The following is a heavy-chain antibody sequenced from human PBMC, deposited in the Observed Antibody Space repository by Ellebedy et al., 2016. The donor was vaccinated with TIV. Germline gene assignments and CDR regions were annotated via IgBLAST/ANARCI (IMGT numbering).Heavy chain of an antibody. D-gene: IGHD2-21*01. CDR1: GFTFSTYW. CDR2: INRDGSST. J-gene: IGHJ4*02. CDR3: VRETGLLEGSYFDY. Sequence: PGGSLRLSCAASGFTFSTYWMHWVRQAPGKGLVWVSRINRDGSSTSYADSVKGRFTISRDNAKNTLYLQMNSLRAEDTAVYYCVRETGLLEGSYFDYWGQGTLVIVSS. V-gene: IGHV3-74*01.